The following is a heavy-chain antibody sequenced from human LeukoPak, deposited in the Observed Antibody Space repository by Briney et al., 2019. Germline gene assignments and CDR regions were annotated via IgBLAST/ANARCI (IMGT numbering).Heavy chain of an antibody. CDR3: ARVQSGVILALDI. J-gene: IGHJ3*02. CDR1: GFIFSNYW. D-gene: IGHD7-27*01. Sequence: GGSLRLSCAASGFIFSNYWMSWVRQAPGKGLEWVANIKADGSEKYYVDSVKGRFTTSRDNSQKSLYLQMNSLRPEDTAVYYCARVQSGVILALDIWGQGTMVTVSS. V-gene: IGHV3-7*03. CDR2: IKADGSEK.